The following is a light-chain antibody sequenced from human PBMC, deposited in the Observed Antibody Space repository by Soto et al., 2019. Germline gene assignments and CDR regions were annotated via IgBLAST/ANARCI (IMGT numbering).Light chain of an antibody. Sequence: EIVLTQSPGTLSLSPGARATLSCRASQSLGRDFLAWYQHKPGQAPRLLIHRASSRATGIPDKCSGSEYGTDFILTISTLEPEDFEMYYYQQYASSTLDFGGVTKCEIK. V-gene: IGKV3-20*01. CDR1: QSLGRDF. J-gene: IGKJ4*01. CDR2: RAS. CDR3: QQYASSTLD.